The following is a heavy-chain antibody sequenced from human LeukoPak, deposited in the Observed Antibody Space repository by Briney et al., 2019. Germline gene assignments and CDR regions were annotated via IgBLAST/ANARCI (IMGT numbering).Heavy chain of an antibody. J-gene: IGHJ4*02. CDR3: AKVSCGGDCYSFDY. V-gene: IGHV3-30*18. CDR1: GFTFSGYG. CDR2: ISYDGSHK. Sequence: PGGSLRLSCAASGFTFSGYGMHWVRQAPGKGLEWVAVISYDGSHKYYADSVKGRFAISRDSSKNTLYLQMNSLRAEDTAVYYRAKVSCGGDCYSFDYWGQGTLVTVSS. D-gene: IGHD2-21*01.